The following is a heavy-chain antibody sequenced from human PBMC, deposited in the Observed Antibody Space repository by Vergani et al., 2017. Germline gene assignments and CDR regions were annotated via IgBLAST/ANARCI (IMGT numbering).Heavy chain of an antibody. Sequence: QVQLQESGPGLVKPSETLSLTCTVSGGSISSYYWSWIRQPPGKGLEWIGYIYYSGSTNYNPSLKSLVTISVDPSKNQFSLKLSSVTAADTAVYYCARVPHTRDSSGYFDYWGQGTLVTVSS. J-gene: IGHJ4*02. CDR1: GGSISSYY. V-gene: IGHV4-59*01. CDR3: ARVPHTRDSSGYFDY. D-gene: IGHD3-22*01. CDR2: IYYSGST.